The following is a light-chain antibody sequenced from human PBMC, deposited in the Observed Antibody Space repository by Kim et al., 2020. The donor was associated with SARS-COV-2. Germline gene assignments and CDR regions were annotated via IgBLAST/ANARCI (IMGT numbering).Light chain of an antibody. V-gene: IGLV1-44*01. CDR2: SNN. CDR1: SSDIGSNS. J-gene: IGLJ2*01. Sequence: GQRITITCAGRSSDIGSNSVKWYRQLPVTAPKLLIYSNNQRPTGVRDRFSGSKSGTSASLASSGLQSEDEADYYCATWDDSLNGPVFGGGTQLTVL. CDR3: ATWDDSLNGPV.